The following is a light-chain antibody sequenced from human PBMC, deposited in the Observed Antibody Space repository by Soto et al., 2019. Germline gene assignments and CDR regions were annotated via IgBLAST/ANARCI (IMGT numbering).Light chain of an antibody. V-gene: IGLV2-18*02. CDR2: EVS. Sequence: QSGLTQPPSVSGSPGQSGTISCTGTSRDVGSYNRVSWYQQPPGTAPKLMISEVSNRPSGVPDRFSGSKSGNTASLTISGLQAEDEADYYCSSYTSSSTYVFGTGTKVTVL. CDR3: SSYTSSSTYV. J-gene: IGLJ1*01. CDR1: SRDVGSYNR.